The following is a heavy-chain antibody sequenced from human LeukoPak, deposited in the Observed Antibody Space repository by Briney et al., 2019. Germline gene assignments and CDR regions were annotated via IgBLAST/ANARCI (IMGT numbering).Heavy chain of an antibody. D-gene: IGHD6-19*01. J-gene: IGHJ4*02. CDR1: GFTFSAFA. Sequence: GGSLRLSCAASGFTFSAFAMTWVRQAPGKGLEWVSTITDDGYNTYSADSVKGRITFSRDDSKNTLSLQLRSLRAEDTAVYYCAKDLSYTSGASDHWGQGTLVTVSS. CDR2: ITDDGYNT. CDR3: AKDLSYTSGASDH. V-gene: IGHV3-23*01.